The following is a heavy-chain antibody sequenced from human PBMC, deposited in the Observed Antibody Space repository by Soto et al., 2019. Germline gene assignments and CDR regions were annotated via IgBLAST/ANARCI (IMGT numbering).Heavy chain of an antibody. CDR1: GGTFSSYT. CDR2: IIPILGIA. J-gene: IGHJ3*02. V-gene: IGHV1-69*04. Sequence: VKVSCKASGGTFSSYTISWVRQAPGQGLEWMGRIIPILGIANYAQKFQGRVTITADKSTSTAYMELSSLRSEDTAVYYCARDLKSNDAFDIWGQGTMVTVSS. CDR3: ARDLKSNDAFDI.